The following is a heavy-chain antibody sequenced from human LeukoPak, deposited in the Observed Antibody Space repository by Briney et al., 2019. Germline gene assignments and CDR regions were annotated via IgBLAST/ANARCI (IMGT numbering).Heavy chain of an antibody. Sequence: ASVKVSCKASGYTFTDYYIHWVRQAPGQGLEWMGCINPHSDDTKYAQKFQARVTMTRDTSISTAYMELGRLRSDDTAVYFCAAGRWLRSGSDYWGQGTLVTVSS. CDR2: INPHSDDT. D-gene: IGHD5-12*01. V-gene: IGHV1-2*02. CDR3: AAGRWLRSGSDY. J-gene: IGHJ4*02. CDR1: GYTFTDYY.